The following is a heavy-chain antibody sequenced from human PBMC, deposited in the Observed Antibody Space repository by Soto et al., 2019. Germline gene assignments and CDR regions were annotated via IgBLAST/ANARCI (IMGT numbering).Heavy chain of an antibody. J-gene: IGHJ4*02. CDR2: ISSTTNYI. V-gene: IGHV3-21*06. CDR3: ARESEDLTSNFDY. CDR1: GFTFTRYS. Sequence: GGSLRLSCAASGFTFTRYSMNWFRQAPGKGLEWVSSISSTTNYIYYGDSMKGRFTISRDNAKNSLYLEMNSLRAEDTAVYYCARESEDLTSNFDYWGQGTLVTVSS.